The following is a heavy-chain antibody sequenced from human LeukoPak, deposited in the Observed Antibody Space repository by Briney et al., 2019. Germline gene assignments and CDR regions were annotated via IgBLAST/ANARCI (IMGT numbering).Heavy chain of an antibody. Sequence: RPGGSLRLSCAASGFTFSSYAMHWVRQAPGKGLEWVAVISYDGSNKYYADSVKGRFTISRDNSKNTVYLQMNRLRAEDTAVYFCAKDSSSRGWYFEHWGQGTLVTVSS. CDR1: GFTFSSYA. CDR2: ISYDGSNK. J-gene: IGHJ4*02. V-gene: IGHV3-30-3*01. CDR3: AKDSSSRGWYFEH. D-gene: IGHD6-19*01.